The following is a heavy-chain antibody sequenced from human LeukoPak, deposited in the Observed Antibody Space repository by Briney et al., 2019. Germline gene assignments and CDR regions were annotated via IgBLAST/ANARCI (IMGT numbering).Heavy chain of an antibody. CDR2: IYHSGST. CDR3: ARDLRQTVGYYYMGV. D-gene: IGHD4-23*01. Sequence: PSETLSLTCTVSGGSISSGGYYWSWIRQPPGKGLEWIGYIYHSGSTYYNPSLKSRVTISVDRSKNQFSLKLSSVAAADTAVYYCARDLRQTVGYYYMGVWGKGTTVTVSS. V-gene: IGHV4-30-2*01. CDR1: GGSISSGGYY. J-gene: IGHJ6*03.